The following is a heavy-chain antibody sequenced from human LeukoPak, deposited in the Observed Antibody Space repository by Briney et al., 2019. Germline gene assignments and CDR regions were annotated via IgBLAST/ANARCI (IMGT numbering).Heavy chain of an antibody. CDR2: INHSGST. CDR1: GGSFSGFY. J-gene: IGHJ1*01. Sequence: SETLSLTCAVYGGSFSGFYWSWIRQPPGKGLEWIGEINHSGSTNYNPSLKSRVTISVDTSKNQFSLKLSSVTAADTAVYYCARVDSSGWRGPKYFQHWGQGTLVTVSS. V-gene: IGHV4-34*01. D-gene: IGHD6-19*01. CDR3: ARVDSSGWRGPKYFQH.